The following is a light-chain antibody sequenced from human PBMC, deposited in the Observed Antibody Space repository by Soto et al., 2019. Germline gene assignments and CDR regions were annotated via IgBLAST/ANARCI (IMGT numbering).Light chain of an antibody. V-gene: IGKV3-15*01. CDR2: GAT. Sequence: EILMTQSPATLSVSPGERATLSCRASQSVRSNLAWYQQKPGQAPRLLIFGATTRATGMPARFSGSGSGTEFTLTITRLEPEDFAMYYCQRYDSFRTFGQGTKVEI. CDR3: QRYDSFRT. CDR1: QSVRSN. J-gene: IGKJ1*01.